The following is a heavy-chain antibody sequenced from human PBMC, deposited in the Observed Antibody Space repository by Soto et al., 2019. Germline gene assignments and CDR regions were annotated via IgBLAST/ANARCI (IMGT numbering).Heavy chain of an antibody. CDR2: IWYDGSNK. J-gene: IGHJ4*02. Sequence: GGSLRLSCAASGFTFSSYGMHWVRQAPGKGLEWVAVIWYDGSNKYYADSVKGRFTISRDNSKNTLYLQMNSLRAEDTAVYYCASPASYSSGWYGIFDYWGQGTLVTVSS. D-gene: IGHD6-19*01. CDR3: ASPASYSSGWYGIFDY. V-gene: IGHV3-33*01. CDR1: GFTFSSYG.